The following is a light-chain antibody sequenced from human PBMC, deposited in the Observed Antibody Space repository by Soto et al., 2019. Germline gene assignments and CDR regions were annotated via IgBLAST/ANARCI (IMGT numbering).Light chain of an antibody. Sequence: QSALTQPASVSGSPGQSITISCTGTSSDVGAYNYVSWYQQHPGKVPKLMISEVSNRPSGVSNRFSASKSGNTASLTISGLQAEDEADYYCSSYTNRDTLVFGGGTKLTVL. CDR3: SSYTNRDTLV. J-gene: IGLJ3*02. V-gene: IGLV2-14*01. CDR2: EVS. CDR1: SSDVGAYNY.